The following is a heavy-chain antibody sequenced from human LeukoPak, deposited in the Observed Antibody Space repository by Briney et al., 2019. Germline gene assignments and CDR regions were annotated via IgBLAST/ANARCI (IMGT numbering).Heavy chain of an antibody. D-gene: IGHD6-13*01. CDR2: IHDGGSPI. V-gene: IGHV3-48*01. J-gene: IGHJ4*02. CDR3: ARGGSSWFSY. CDR1: GFTFSSFS. Sequence: VGSLRLSCAASGFTFSSFSMTWVRQAPGKRLEWISYIHDGGSPIYYADSVKGRFTVSRDNARNSLYLQMNSLRVEDTAVYYCARGGSSWFSYWGQGTLVTVSS.